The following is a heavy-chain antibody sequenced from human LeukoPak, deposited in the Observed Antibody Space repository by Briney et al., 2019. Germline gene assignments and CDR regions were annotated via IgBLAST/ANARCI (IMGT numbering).Heavy chain of an antibody. CDR3: AREPIPQSYDFWSGYSAPSYYYGMDV. CDR2: ISSSSSYI. J-gene: IGHJ6*02. CDR1: GFTFSSYS. D-gene: IGHD3-3*01. V-gene: IGHV3-21*01. Sequence: GGSLRLSCAASGFTFSSYSMNWVRQAPGKGLEWVSSISSSSSYIYYADSVKGRFTIPRDNAKNSLYLQMNSLRAEDTAVYYCAREPIPQSYDFWSGYSAPSYYYGMDVWGQGTTVTVSS.